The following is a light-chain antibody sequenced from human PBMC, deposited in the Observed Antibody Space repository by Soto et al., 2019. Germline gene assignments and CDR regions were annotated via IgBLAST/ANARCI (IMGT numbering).Light chain of an antibody. CDR3: SSYTTSSTWV. V-gene: IGLV2-14*03. CDR2: XXX. CDR1: SSDVGGYNY. Sequence: QSALTQPASVSGSPGQSITISCTGTSSDVGGYNYVSWYQQHPGKAPKLMIXXXXXXXXXXXXXXXXSKSGNTASLTISGXXXXXXXXXYCSSYTTSSTWVFGGGTKLTVL. J-gene: IGLJ3*02.